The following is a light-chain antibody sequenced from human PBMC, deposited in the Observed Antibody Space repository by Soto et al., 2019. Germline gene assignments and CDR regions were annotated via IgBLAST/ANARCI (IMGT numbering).Light chain of an antibody. CDR3: QQYNNWPPKST. J-gene: IGKJ2*01. Sequence: EIVMTQSPATLSVSPGERATLSCRASQSVSSNLAWYQQKPGQAPRLLIYDASTRATAIPARFSGSGSGTEFTLTISSLQSEDFAVYYCQQYNNWPPKSTFGQGTKLEIK. CDR2: DAS. V-gene: IGKV3-15*01. CDR1: QSVSSN.